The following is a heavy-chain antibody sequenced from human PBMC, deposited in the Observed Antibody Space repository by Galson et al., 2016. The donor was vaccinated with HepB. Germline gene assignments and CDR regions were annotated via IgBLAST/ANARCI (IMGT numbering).Heavy chain of an antibody. Sequence: SLRRSCAASGFTVSNNYMTWVRHAPGKGLEWVSLIYSIGTTLYADSVKGRFTISRDSSKNTLYLQMNSLRPEDTAVYYCARNVPVTIFGYWGQGTLVTVPS. CDR3: ARNVPVTIFGY. D-gene: IGHD3-3*01. J-gene: IGHJ4*02. CDR2: IYSIGTT. V-gene: IGHV3-66*01. CDR1: GFTVSNNY.